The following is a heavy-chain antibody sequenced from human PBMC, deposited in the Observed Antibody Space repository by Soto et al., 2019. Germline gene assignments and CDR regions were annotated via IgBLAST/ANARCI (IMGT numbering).Heavy chain of an antibody. J-gene: IGHJ3*02. CDR3: ARVDPYCGGDCYYAFDI. CDR2: ISAYNGNT. CDR1: GYTFTSYG. V-gene: IGHV1-18*01. Sequence: ASVKVSCKASGYTFTSYGISWVRQAPGQGLEWMGWISAYNGNTNYAQKLQGRVTMTTDTSTSTADMELRSLRSDDTAVYYCARVDPYCGGDCYYAFDIWGQGTMVTVSS. D-gene: IGHD2-21*02.